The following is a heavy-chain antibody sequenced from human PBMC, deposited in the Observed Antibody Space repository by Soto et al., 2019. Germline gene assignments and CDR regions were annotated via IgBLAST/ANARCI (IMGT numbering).Heavy chain of an antibody. Sequence: SETLSPPCSVPGCSLIHYYWGWIRQSPGKGLEWIGYAYYRGSTDYNPSLKGRVTISVDTSKNQFSLSLRSLTAADTALYYCARDFNAIFDDFADMRGNFDPWGQGTLVTVSS. D-gene: IGHD3-3*02. CDR1: GCSLIHYY. V-gene: IGHV4-59*12. CDR2: AYYRGST. CDR3: ARDFNAIFDDFADMRGNFDP. J-gene: IGHJ5*02.